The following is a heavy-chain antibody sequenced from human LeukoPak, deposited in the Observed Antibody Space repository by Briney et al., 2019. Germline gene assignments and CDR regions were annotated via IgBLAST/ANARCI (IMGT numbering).Heavy chain of an antibody. CDR3: AKGGHCSSTSCADY. CDR2: ISYDGSNK. CDR1: GSTFSSYG. V-gene: IGHV3-30*18. Sequence: GGSLRLSCAASGSTFSSYGMHWVRQAPGKGLEWVAVISYDGSNKYYADSVKGRFTISRDNSKNTLYLQMNSLRAEDTAVYYCAKGGHCSSTSCADYWGQGTLVTVSS. J-gene: IGHJ4*02. D-gene: IGHD2-2*01.